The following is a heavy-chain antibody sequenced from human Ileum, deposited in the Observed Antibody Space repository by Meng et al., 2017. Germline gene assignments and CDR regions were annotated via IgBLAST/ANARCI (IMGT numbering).Heavy chain of an antibody. J-gene: IGHJ3*02. CDR3: LRDSGSGYCPDESAFDI. D-gene: IGHD3-10*01. Sequence: GGSLRLSCVPSGFTFASYEMNWVRQAPGKGLEWVSSISDSVDSVNYADSVKGRCTISRDNAKNSVYLEMSSLRAEDTAIYYCLRDSGSGYCPDESAFDIWGPGTMVTVSS. V-gene: IGHV3-48*03. CDR2: ISDSVDSV. CDR1: GFTFASYE.